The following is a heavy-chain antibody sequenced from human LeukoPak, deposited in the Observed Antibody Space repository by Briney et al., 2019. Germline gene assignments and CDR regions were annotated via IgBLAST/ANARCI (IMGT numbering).Heavy chain of an antibody. J-gene: IGHJ4*02. CDR3: ARALGY. V-gene: IGHV4-34*01. Sequence: PSETLSLTCAVYGASLSGYYWSWVRQPPGKGLEWLGEMNERGSTHYNPSLKSPLTISVDTSKDPFSLKLSSVTAADTALYYCARALGYWGQGTLVTVSS. CDR2: MNERGST. CDR1: GASLSGYY.